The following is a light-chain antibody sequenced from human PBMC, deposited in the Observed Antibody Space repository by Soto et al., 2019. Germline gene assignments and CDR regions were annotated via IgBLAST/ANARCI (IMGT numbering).Light chain of an antibody. CDR3: SSYTTTSTLVV. CDR1: IRDVGGFNY. Sequence: QSALTQPASVSGSPGQSITISCTGSIRDVGGFNYVSWYQKHPGKAPKLIIYEVSNWASGISNRFSGSKSGNTASLTISGLQPEDEADYYCSSYTTTSTLVVFGGGTQLTVL. V-gene: IGLV2-14*01. J-gene: IGLJ2*01. CDR2: EVS.